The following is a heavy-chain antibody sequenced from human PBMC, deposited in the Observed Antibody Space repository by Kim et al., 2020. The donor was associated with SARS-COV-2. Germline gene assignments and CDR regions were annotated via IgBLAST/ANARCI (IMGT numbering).Heavy chain of an antibody. CDR1: GYSFTSYW. CDR3: ARLVIAAAGILNGMDV. J-gene: IGHJ6*02. D-gene: IGHD6-13*01. CDR2: IDPSDSYT. Sequence: GESLKISCKGSGYSFTSYWISWVRQMPGKGLEWMGRIDPSDSYTNYSPSFQGHVTISADKSISTAYLQWGSLKASDTAMYYCARLVIAAAGILNGMDVWGQGTTVTVSS. V-gene: IGHV5-10-1*01.